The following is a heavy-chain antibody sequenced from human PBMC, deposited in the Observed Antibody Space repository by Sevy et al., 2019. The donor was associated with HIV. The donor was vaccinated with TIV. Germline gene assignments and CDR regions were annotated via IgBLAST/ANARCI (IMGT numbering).Heavy chain of an antibody. CDR3: ARDLPPSATTVAHFDY. CDR2: ISNTGNAI. J-gene: IGHJ4*02. D-gene: IGHD4-17*01. V-gene: IGHV3-48*03. CDR1: GFPLSSYE. Sequence: GGSLRLSCAASGFPLSSYEMNWVRQAPGRGLEWISYISNTGNAISYSDSVRGRFTVSRDNAKNSLYLHMNSLRAEDTATYYCARDLPPSATTVAHFDYWGRGTLVTVSS.